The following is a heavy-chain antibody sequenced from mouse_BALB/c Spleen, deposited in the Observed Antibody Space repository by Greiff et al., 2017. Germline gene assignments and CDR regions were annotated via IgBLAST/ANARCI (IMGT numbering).Heavy chain of an antibody. J-gene: IGHJ2*01. D-gene: IGHD4-1*01. CDR3: ARAGWDEYFDY. CDR2: ISYDGSN. Sequence: EVKLMESGPGLVKPSQSLSLTCSVTGYSITSGYYWNWIRQFPGNKLEWMGYISYDGSNNYNPSLKNRISITRDTSKNQFFLKLNSVTTEDTATYYCARAGWDEYFDYWGQGTTLTVSS. V-gene: IGHV3-6*02. CDR1: GYSITSGYY.